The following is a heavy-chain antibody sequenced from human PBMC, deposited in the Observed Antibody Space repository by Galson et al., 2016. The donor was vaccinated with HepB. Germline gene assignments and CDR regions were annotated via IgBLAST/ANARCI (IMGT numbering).Heavy chain of an antibody. CDR1: GFTFSDYY. V-gene: IGHV3-11*01. CDR2: ISSSGLSII. J-gene: IGHJ4*02. CDR3: AREAKRWNYLDY. Sequence: SLRLSCAASGFTFSDYYMSWIRQAPGKGLEWVSYISSSGLSIIKYADSVKGRFTISRDNAKNSVYLHMISLTPEDTAVYYCAREAKRWNYLDYWGQGTLVTVSS. D-gene: IGHD5-24*01.